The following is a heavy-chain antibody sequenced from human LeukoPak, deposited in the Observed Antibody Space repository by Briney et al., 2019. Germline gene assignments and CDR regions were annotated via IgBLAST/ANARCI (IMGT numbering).Heavy chain of an antibody. CDR2: ITNRGSDI. Sequence: GGSLRLSCVVSGFTFSDFHMSWLRQAPGKGLEWISYITNRGSDIEYADSVKGRFTISWDNAKKSLYLQMNSLRAEDTAVYYCARRKDYWGQGTLVTVSS. J-gene: IGHJ4*02. V-gene: IGHV3-11*04. CDR1: GFTFSDFH. CDR3: ARRKDY.